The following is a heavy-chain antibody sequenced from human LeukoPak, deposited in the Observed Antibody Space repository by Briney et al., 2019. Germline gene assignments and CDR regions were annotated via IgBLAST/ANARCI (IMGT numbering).Heavy chain of an antibody. CDR2: IYTSGST. CDR3: AKGNPYYDS. CDR1: GGSISSYY. D-gene: IGHD5-12*01. V-gene: IGHV4-4*07. J-gene: IGHJ5*02. Sequence: MSSETLSLTCTVSGGSISSYYWSWIRQPAGKGLEWIGRIYTSGSTNYNPSLKSRVTISLDTSENQFSLTLRSLTAADTAVYYCAKGNPYYDSWGQGTLVTVSS.